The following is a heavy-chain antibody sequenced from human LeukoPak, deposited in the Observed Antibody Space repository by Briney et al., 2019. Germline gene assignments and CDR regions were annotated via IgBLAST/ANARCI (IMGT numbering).Heavy chain of an antibody. Sequence: SETLSLTCTVTGGSISSGGYYWSWIRQHPGKGLEWIGYIYHSGSTYYNPSLESRVTISVDTSTNQFSLKLSSVTAADTAVYYCARGFYYDSSGYHHPLDYWGQGTLVTVSS. CDR3: ARGFYYDSSGYHHPLDY. D-gene: IGHD3-22*01. J-gene: IGHJ4*02. V-gene: IGHV4-31*03. CDR1: GGSISSGGYY. CDR2: IYHSGST.